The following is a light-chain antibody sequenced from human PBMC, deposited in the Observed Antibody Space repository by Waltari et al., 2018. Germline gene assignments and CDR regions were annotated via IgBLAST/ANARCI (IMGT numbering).Light chain of an antibody. Sequence: EIVLTQSPCPLSLSPGERATLACRASQSVGRSFAWYQQKPGQAPRLLIYYASRRATGIPDRFRGSGSGTDFSLTISRLEPEDFAVYYCQHYVRLPATFGQGTKVEI. CDR3: QHYVRLPAT. V-gene: IGKV3-20*01. CDR2: YAS. J-gene: IGKJ1*01. CDR1: QSVGRS.